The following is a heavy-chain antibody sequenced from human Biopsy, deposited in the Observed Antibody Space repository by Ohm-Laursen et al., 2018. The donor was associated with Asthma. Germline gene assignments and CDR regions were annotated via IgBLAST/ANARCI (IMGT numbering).Heavy chain of an antibody. CDR2: IYYGGST. J-gene: IGHJ5*02. CDR3: ARTTYGHDGFDP. D-gene: IGHD4-17*01. CDR1: GGSINNFY. Sequence: SQTLSLTCTVSGGSINNFYWSWIRQHPVKGLEWIGHIYYGGSTYYNPSLKSRVSISLDTSKSQFSLSLTSVTAADTAVYYCARTTYGHDGFDPWGQGTLVTVSS. V-gene: IGHV4-31*03.